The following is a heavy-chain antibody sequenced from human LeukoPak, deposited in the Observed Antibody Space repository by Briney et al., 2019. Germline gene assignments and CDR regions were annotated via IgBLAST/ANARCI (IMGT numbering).Heavy chain of an antibody. D-gene: IGHD6-19*01. Sequence: PGRSLRLSCVVSGFIFSSFGMHWVRQAPGKGLEGVAFISYDGSNKYHADSVKGRFTISRDNSKNTLYLQMNSLRAEDTAVYYCAKDRAQWLVGLFDYWGQGTLVTVSS. CDR3: AKDRAQWLVGLFDY. CDR2: ISYDGSNK. J-gene: IGHJ4*02. V-gene: IGHV3-30*18. CDR1: GFIFSSFG.